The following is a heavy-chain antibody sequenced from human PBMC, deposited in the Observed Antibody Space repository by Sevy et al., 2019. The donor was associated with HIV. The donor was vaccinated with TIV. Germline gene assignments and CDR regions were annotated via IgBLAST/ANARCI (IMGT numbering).Heavy chain of an antibody. V-gene: IGHV1-24*01. D-gene: IGHD2-2*01. CDR3: AMPLVVPAADYYYYGMDV. J-gene: IGHJ6*02. Sequence: ASVKVSCKVSGYTLTELSMHWVRQAPGKGLEWMGGFDPEDGETIYAQKFQGRVTMTEDTSTDTDYMEMSSLRSEDTAVYYCAMPLVVPAADYYYYGMDVWGQGTTVTVSS. CDR1: GYTLTELS. CDR2: FDPEDGET.